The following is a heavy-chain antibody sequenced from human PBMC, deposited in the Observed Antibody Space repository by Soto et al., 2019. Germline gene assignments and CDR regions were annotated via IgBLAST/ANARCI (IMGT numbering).Heavy chain of an antibody. Sequence: QVQLQQWGAGLLKPSETLSLTCAVYGGSFSGYYWSWIRQPQGKGLEWMGEIHHSGSTNYNPSLKSRVTISVDASKNQFSRKLSSVTAADTAVYYCARGARDGRNWFDPWGQGTLVTVSS. CDR2: IHHSGST. V-gene: IGHV4-34*01. CDR3: ARGARDGRNWFDP. CDR1: GGSFSGYY. J-gene: IGHJ5*02.